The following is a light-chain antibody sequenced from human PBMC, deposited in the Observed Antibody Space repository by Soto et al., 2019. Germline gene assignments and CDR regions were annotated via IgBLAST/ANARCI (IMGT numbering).Light chain of an antibody. J-gene: IGKJ5*01. V-gene: IGKV3-15*01. Sequence: EIVLTQSPATLSLSPGERATLSCRASQSVSSYLGWYQQKPGQAPRLLIYDASTRATGIPARFSGSGSGTEFTLTISSLQSEDFAVYYCQQYNNWPITFGQGTRLEIK. CDR1: QSVSSY. CDR2: DAS. CDR3: QQYNNWPIT.